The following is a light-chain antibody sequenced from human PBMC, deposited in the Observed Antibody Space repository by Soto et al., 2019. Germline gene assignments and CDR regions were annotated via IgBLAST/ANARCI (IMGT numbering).Light chain of an antibody. CDR3: HQYNSYWK. Sequence: DIQMTQSASTLSSSLGDIVTITCRASQSISSWLAWYQQKPGKAPKLLIYKTSILENGVPSRFSGSGSGTEFTLSISSLQPDDFATYYCHQYNSYWKFGQGTKVDIK. V-gene: IGKV1-5*03. CDR2: KTS. J-gene: IGKJ1*01. CDR1: QSISSW.